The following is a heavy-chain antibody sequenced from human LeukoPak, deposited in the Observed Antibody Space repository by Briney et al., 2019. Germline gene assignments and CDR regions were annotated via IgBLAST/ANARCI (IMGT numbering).Heavy chain of an antibody. D-gene: IGHD5/OR15-5a*01. J-gene: IGHJ4*02. CDR2: ISSSSSYT. Sequence: GGSLRLSCAASGFIFSDYYMSWIRQAPGEGLEWISYISSSSSYTNYVDSVKGRFTISRDNAKNSLYLQMNSLRAEDTAVYYCARAVSVSSYYFDCWGQGTLVTVSS. CDR3: ARAVSVSSYYFDC. CDR1: GFIFSDYY. V-gene: IGHV3-11*05.